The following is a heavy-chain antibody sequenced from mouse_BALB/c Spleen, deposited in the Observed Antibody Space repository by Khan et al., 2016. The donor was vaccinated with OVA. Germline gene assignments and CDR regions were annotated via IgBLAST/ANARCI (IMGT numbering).Heavy chain of an antibody. CDR2: INPHIGET. CDR1: GYSFTGYF. CDR3: ARIYVSYFDY. D-gene: IGHD1-1*01. Sequence: EVQLQQSGPELVKPGASVKISCKASGYSFTGYFMNWVMQSHGKSLEWIGRINPHIGETFYNQKFKGKATLTVDESSSTAHMELRSLVADDSAVYYCARIYVSYFDYWGQGTTLTISS. V-gene: IGHV1-20*02. J-gene: IGHJ2*01.